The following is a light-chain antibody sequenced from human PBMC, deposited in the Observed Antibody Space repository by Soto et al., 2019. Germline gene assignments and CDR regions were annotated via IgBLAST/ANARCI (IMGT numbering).Light chain of an antibody. Sequence: EIVLTQFPATLSLSPGERATLSCRASQSVSSYVAWYQQKAGQAPSLLLYDASNRATGIPARFSGSGSGTDFTLTISNLEPEDFAVYFCQQRSNWRSTFGGGTKVEIK. V-gene: IGKV3-11*01. CDR1: QSVSSY. CDR2: DAS. CDR3: QQRSNWRST. J-gene: IGKJ4*01.